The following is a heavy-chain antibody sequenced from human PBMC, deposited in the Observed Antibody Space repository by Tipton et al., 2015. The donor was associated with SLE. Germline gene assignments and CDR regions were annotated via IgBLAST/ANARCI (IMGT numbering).Heavy chain of an antibody. J-gene: IGHJ3*01. V-gene: IGHV4-39*01. CDR1: GGSITSSGYS. CDR2: IYYGGTT. D-gene: IGHD3-10*01. CDR3: ARPDTLVQDAFDV. Sequence: TLSLTCTVSGGSITSSGYSWDWIRQPPGKGLEWIGCIYYGGTTYYNPSLRSRVTISLDTSKNQFSLKLTSLTAADTAVYYCARPDTLVQDAFDVWGQGTMVTVSS.